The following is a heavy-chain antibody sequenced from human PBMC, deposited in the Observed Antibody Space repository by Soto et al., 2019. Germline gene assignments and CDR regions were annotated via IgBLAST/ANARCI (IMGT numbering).Heavy chain of an antibody. CDR1: GGSIRSSNYY. D-gene: IGHD6-13*01. CDR3: ASLQVPGNFDY. V-gene: IGHV4-39*01. Sequence: SETLSLTCTVSGGSIRSSNYYWAWVRQPPGKGLEWIANIYYSGDTYFHPSLRSRLTVSVDTSKNQFSLKLSSLAAADTAMYYCASLQVPGNFDYWGQGTLVTVSS. J-gene: IGHJ4*02. CDR2: IYYSGDT.